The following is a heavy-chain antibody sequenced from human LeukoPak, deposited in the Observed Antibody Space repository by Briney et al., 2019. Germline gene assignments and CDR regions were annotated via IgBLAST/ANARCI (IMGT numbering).Heavy chain of an antibody. CDR3: ARSSSGWFYGAFDI. J-gene: IGHJ3*02. D-gene: IGHD6-19*01. V-gene: IGHV4-59*08. CDR1: GGSISSYY. Sequence: SETLSLTCTVSGGSISSYYWSWIRQPPGKGLEWIGYIYYSGSTNYNPSLKSRVTISVDTSKNQFSLKLSSVTAADTAVFYCARSSSGWFYGAFDIWGQGTMVTVSS. CDR2: IYYSGST.